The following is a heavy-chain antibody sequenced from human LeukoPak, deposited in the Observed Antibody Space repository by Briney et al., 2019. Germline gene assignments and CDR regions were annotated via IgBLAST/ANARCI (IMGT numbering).Heavy chain of an antibody. CDR1: GFTFSTYW. CDR2: IKQDGSEK. J-gene: IGHJ4*02. D-gene: IGHD3-16*01. Sequence: PGGSLRLSCAASGFTFSTYWMSWVRQAPGKGLEWVGNIKQDGSEKYYVDSVEGRFTISGDNAKNSLYLQMNSLRAEDTAVYYCARDRWGNDYWGQGTLVTVSS. CDR3: ARDRWGNDY. V-gene: IGHV3-7*05.